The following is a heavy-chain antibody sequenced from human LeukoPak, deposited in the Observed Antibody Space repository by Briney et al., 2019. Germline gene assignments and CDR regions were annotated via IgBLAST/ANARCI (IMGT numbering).Heavy chain of an antibody. V-gene: IGHV3-23*01. J-gene: IGHJ6*02. D-gene: IGHD2-21*01. CDR1: GFIFSSYA. CDR3: AKNAGDGNPYYYAMDA. CDR2: ISGSGDDT. Sequence: GGSLRLSCGASGFIFSSYAMSWVRQAPGKGLEGVAVISGSGDDTYYADSVKGRFTISSDRSKNTVSLQMKSLRGGDTAVYFCAKNAGDGNPYYYAMDAWGQGTTVTVSS.